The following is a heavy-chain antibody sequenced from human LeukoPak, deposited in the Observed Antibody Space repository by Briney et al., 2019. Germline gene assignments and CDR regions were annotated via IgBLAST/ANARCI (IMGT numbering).Heavy chain of an antibody. CDR1: GFTFSSYA. D-gene: IGHD3-3*01. CDR2: ISGSGGST. J-gene: IGHJ6*02. CDR3: AKGIDLPYYDFWSGYYAPSVSYYGMDV. Sequence: GGSLRLSCAASGFTFSSYAMSWVRQAPGKGLEWVSAISGSGGSTYYADSVKGRFTISRDNSKNTLYLQMNSLRAEDTAVYYCAKGIDLPYYDFWSGYYAPSVSYYGMDVWGQGTTVTVSS. V-gene: IGHV3-23*01.